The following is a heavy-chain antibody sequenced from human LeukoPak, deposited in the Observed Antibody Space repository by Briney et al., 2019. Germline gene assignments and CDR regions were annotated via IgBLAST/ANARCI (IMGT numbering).Heavy chain of an antibody. CDR3: AKDLLYHCSGGSCYSNWFDP. J-gene: IGHJ5*02. D-gene: IGHD2-15*01. Sequence: PGRSLRLSCAASGFTFSSYGMHWVRQAPGKGLEWVAVISYDGGNKYYADSVKGRFTISRDNSKNTLYLQMNSLRAEDTAVYYCAKDLLYHCSGGSCYSNWFDPWGQGTLVTVSS. CDR2: ISYDGGNK. CDR1: GFTFSSYG. V-gene: IGHV3-30*18.